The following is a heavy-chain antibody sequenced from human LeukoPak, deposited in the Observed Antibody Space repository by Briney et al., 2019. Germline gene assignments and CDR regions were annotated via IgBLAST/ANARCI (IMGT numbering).Heavy chain of an antibody. CDR1: GGSISSYY. V-gene: IGHV4-4*07. CDR3: ARGGYYYLDV. Sequence: PSETLSLTCTVSGGSISSYYWSWIRQPAGKGLEWIGRIYTSGSTNYSPSLKSRVTISLDTSKSQFSLKLSSVTAADTAVYYCARGGYYYLDVWGKGTTVAVSS. D-gene: IGHD3-16*01. CDR2: IYTSGST. J-gene: IGHJ6*03.